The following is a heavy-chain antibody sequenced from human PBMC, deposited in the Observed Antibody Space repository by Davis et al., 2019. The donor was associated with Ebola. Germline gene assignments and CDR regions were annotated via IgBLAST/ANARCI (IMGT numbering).Heavy chain of an antibody. J-gene: IGHJ6*02. V-gene: IGHV1-18*01. CDR2: ISAYNGNT. CDR3: ARDDQFCSGGSCYSRYYYGMDV. CDR1: GYTFTTYG. D-gene: IGHD2-15*01. Sequence: ASVKVSCKASGYTFTTYGISWVRQAPGQGLEWMGWISAYNGNTNYAQKLQGRVTMTTDTSTSTAYMELRSLRSDDTAVYYCARDDQFCSGGSCYSRYYYGMDVWGQGTTVTVSS.